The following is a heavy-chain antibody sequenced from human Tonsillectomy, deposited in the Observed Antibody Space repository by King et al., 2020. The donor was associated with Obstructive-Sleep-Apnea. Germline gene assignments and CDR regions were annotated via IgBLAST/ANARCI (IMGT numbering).Heavy chain of an antibody. CDR2: GSGSGDST. D-gene: IGHD3-10*01. V-gene: IGHV3-23*04. CDR1: GFTFSSYA. CDR3: AKSIITMIRGVIIEGYYFEY. Sequence: VQLVESGGGLVQPGGSLRLSCAVSGFTFSSYAMSWVRQAPVKGLEWVSGGSGSGDSTHYADSVKGRFTISRDNSKNTLYLQTKSLRAEDTAVYYCAKSIITMIRGVIIEGYYFEYWGQGTLVTVSS. J-gene: IGHJ4*02.